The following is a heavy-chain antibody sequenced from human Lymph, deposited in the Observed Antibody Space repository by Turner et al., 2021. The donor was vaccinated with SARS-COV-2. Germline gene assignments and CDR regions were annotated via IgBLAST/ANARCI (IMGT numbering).Heavy chain of an antibody. CDR1: GFTFSSYS. J-gene: IGHJ4*02. Sequence: EVQLVESGGGLVKPGGSLRLSCAASGFTFSSYSMNWVRQAPGKGLEWVSSITFTSSYIYYADSVKGRFTISRDNAKNSLYLQMNSLRAEDTAVYYCARGPPDFPYYFDYWDQGTLVTVSS. CDR2: ITFTSSYI. D-gene: IGHD2-21*02. V-gene: IGHV3-21*01. CDR3: ARGPPDFPYYFDY.